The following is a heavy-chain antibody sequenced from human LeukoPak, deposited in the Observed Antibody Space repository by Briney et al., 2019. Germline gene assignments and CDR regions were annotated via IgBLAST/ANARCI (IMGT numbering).Heavy chain of an antibody. Sequence: GGSLRLSCAASGFTFSSYSMNWVRQAPGTGLEWVASITSSSSHVYYADSVKGRFTISRDNAKDSLYLQMNSLRAEDTAVYYCARADMTTITYPEYWGQGTPVTVSS. CDR3: ARADMTTITYPEY. D-gene: IGHD5-24*01. V-gene: IGHV3-21*01. J-gene: IGHJ4*02. CDR2: ITSSSSHV. CDR1: GFTFSSYS.